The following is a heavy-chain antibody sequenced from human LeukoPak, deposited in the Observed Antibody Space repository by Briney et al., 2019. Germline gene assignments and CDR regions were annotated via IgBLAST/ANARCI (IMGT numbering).Heavy chain of an antibody. Sequence: GGSLRLSCAASGFTYSSVWMNWVRQAPGKGLEWVGRIKTNAEGGTLDYTAPVKGRFTISRDDSKNTLYLQMDSLEVEDTGMYYCTTGIDDEGGYWGQGTLDTVSS. CDR1: GFTYSSVW. V-gene: IGHV3-15*07. CDR3: TTGIDDEGGY. D-gene: IGHD3-3*02. J-gene: IGHJ4*02. CDR2: IKTNAEGGTL.